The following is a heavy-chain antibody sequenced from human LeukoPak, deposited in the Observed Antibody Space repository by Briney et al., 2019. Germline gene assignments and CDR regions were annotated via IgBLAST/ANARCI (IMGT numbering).Heavy chain of an antibody. CDR2: ISSSSSTI. CDR3: ARGYYDSSGYYYVHY. V-gene: IGHV3-48*01. CDR1: GFTFSSYS. Sequence: GGSLRLSCAASGFTFSSYSMNWVRQAPGKGLEWVSYISSSSSTIYYADSVKGRFTIPRDNAKNSLYLQMNSLRAEDTAVYYCARGYYDSSGYYYVHYWGQGTLVTVSS. D-gene: IGHD3-22*01. J-gene: IGHJ4*02.